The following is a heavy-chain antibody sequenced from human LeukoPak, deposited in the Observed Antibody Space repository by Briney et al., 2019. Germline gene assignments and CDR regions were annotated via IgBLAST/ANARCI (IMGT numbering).Heavy chain of an antibody. V-gene: IGHV4-39*07. CDR2: IYYRGST. D-gene: IGHD6-19*01. Sequence: SETLSLTCTVSGGSISSSSYYWGWIRQPPGKGLEWIGSIYYRGSTYYNPSLKSRVTISVDTSKNQFSLKLSSVTAADTAVYYCARVLRQELAAQWLVGESITGWFDPWGQGTLVTVSS. CDR1: GGSISSSSYY. CDR3: ARVLRQELAAQWLVGESITGWFDP. J-gene: IGHJ5*02.